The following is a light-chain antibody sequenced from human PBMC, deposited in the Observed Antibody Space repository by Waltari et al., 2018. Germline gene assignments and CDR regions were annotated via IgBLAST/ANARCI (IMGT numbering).Light chain of an antibody. V-gene: IGKV3-11*01. CDR3: QHRSNWPLT. CDR1: QSVSSN. CDR2: DAS. Sequence: EIVLTQSPATLSLSPGERATLSCRASQSVSSNLAWYQQKPGQAPRLLIYDASNRATGIPARFSGSGSGTDFTLTISSLEPEDFALYYCQHRSNWPLTFGGGTTVEIK. J-gene: IGKJ4*01.